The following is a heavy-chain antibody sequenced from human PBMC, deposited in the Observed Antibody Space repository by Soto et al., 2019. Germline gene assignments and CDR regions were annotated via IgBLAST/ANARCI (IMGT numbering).Heavy chain of an antibody. CDR1: GGTFSSYA. CDR3: ARDRSSWYCFDY. V-gene: IGHV1-69*06. Sequence: GASVKVSCKASGGTFSSYAISWVRQAPGQGLEWMGGIIPIFGTANYAQKFQGRVTITADKSTSTAYMELSSLRSEDTAVYYCARDRSSWYCFDYWGQGTLVTVSS. CDR2: IIPIFGTA. D-gene: IGHD6-13*01. J-gene: IGHJ4*02.